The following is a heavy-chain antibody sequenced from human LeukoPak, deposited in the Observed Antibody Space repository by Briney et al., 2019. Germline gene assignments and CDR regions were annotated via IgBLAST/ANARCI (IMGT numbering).Heavy chain of an antibody. V-gene: IGHV3-23*01. CDR1: GFTFSSYA. D-gene: IGHD5-24*01. Sequence: GGSLRLSCAASGFTFSSYAMSWVRQAPGKGLEWVSAIGGSGGSTYYADSVKGRFTISRDNSKNTLYLQMNSLRAEDTAVYYCAKRSGGYNEFDYWGQGTLVTVSS. CDR2: IGGSGGST. CDR3: AKRSGGYNEFDY. J-gene: IGHJ4*02.